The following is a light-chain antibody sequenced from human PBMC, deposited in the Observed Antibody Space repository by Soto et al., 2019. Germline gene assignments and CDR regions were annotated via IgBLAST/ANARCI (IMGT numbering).Light chain of an antibody. CDR2: DAS. CDR3: QKRSNWPLT. V-gene: IGKV3-11*01. J-gene: IGKJ4*01. CDR1: QSVSSY. Sequence: EIVLTQSPATLSLSPGERATLSCRASQSVSSYLAWYQQKPGQAPRLLIYDASNRATGIPARFSGSGSGTDFTITISSLKPEDFAVYYCQKRSNWPLTFGGGTKVEIK.